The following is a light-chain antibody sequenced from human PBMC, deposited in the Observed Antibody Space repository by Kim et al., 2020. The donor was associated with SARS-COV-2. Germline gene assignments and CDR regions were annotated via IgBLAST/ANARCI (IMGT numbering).Light chain of an antibody. CDR1: SSEVGIYNR. CDR3: SSYTSSSTWV. V-gene: IGLV2-18*02. J-gene: IGLJ3*02. CDR2: EVS. Sequence: GQSVTIHVTGTSSEVGIYNRVSWYQQPPGTAPKLMIYEVSNRPSGVHDRFSGSKSGNTDSLTISGLQAEDEADYYCSSYTSSSTWVFGGGTQLTVL.